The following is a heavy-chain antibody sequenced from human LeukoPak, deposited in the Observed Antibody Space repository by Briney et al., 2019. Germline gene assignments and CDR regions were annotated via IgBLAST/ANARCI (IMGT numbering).Heavy chain of an antibody. CDR2: IYYSGST. Sequence: SETLSLTCTVSGGSIGSSSYYWGWIRQPPGKGLEWIGSIYYSGSTYYNPSLKSRVTISVDTSKNQFSLKLSSVTAADTAVYYCARGARVTRINWFDPWGQGTLVTVSS. CDR3: ARGARVTRINWFDP. D-gene: IGHD4-23*01. J-gene: IGHJ5*02. V-gene: IGHV4-39*01. CDR1: GGSIGSSSYY.